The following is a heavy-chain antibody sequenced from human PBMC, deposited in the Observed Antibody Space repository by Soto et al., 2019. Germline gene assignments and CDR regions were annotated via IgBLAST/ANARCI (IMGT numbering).Heavy chain of an antibody. Sequence: QVNLGQSGAEVKRPGAPVKVSGKASGYTFTSFGISWVRQAPGQGLEWMGWISANNGNTNHAQKLQGRVTMTTDTSTSTAYMELRSLRSDDTAVYYCARGRELLGGWFDPWGQGTLVTVSS. CDR3: ARGRELLGGWFDP. CDR2: ISANNGNT. D-gene: IGHD1-26*01. J-gene: IGHJ5*02. CDR1: GYTFTSFG. V-gene: IGHV1-18*04.